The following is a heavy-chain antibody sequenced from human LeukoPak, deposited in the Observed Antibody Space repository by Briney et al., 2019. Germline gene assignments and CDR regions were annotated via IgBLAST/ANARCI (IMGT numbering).Heavy chain of an antibody. CDR3: ARRVGATTPLDY. CDR1: GGSISSYY. V-gene: IGHV4-59*01. Sequence: SETLSLTCTVSGGSISSYYWSWIRQPPGKGLEWIGYIYYSGSTNYNPSLKSRVTISIDTSKNQFSLKLSSVTAADTAVYYCARRVGATTPLDYGGQGTVVTVSA. D-gene: IGHD1-26*01. J-gene: IGHJ4*02. CDR2: IYYSGST.